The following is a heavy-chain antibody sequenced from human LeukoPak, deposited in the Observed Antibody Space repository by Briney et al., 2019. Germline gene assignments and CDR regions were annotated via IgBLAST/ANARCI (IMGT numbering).Heavy chain of an antibody. V-gene: IGHV4-34*01. CDR3: ARKGVTVTPIFY. CDR2: INHSGST. J-gene: IGHJ4*02. CDR1: GGSFSGYY. D-gene: IGHD2-21*02. Sequence: SQTLSLTCAVYGGSFSGYYWSWIRQPPGEGLEWIGEINHSGSTNYNPSLKSRVTISVDTSKNQFSLKLSSVTAADTAVYYCARKGVTVTPIFYWGQGTLVTVSS.